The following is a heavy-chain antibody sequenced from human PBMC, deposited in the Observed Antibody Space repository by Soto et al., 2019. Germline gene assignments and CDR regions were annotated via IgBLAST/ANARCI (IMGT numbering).Heavy chain of an antibody. D-gene: IGHD3-9*01. CDR1: GGTFSSYA. Sequence: GASVKVSCKASGGTFSSYAISWVRQAPGQGLEWMGGIIPIFGTANYAQKFQGRVTITADESTSTAYMELGSLRSEDTAVYYCAETRIRYFDWLFLDAFDIWGQGTMVTVSS. V-gene: IGHV1-69*13. CDR2: IIPIFGTA. CDR3: AETRIRYFDWLFLDAFDI. J-gene: IGHJ3*02.